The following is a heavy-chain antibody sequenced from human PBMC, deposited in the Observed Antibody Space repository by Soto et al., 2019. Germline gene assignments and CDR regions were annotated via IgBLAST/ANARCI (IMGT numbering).Heavy chain of an antibody. CDR3: TRGYCTVGSCAFDI. J-gene: IGHJ3*02. CDR1: GFTFHDYA. CDR2: VSWNSAGL. D-gene: IGHD2-15*01. V-gene: IGHV3-9*01. Sequence: GGSLILSCAASGFTFHDYAMHWVRQAPGKGLEWVSLVSWNSAGLVYADSIKGRFTISRDNAKNSLYLQMNNLRTEDTAFYYCTRGYCTVGSCAFDIWGQGTMVTVSS.